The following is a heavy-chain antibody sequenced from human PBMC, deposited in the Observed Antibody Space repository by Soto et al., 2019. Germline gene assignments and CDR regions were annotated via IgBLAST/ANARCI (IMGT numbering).Heavy chain of an antibody. CDR2: ISYDGSNK. V-gene: IGHV3-30-3*01. CDR1: GFTFSSYA. J-gene: IGHJ3*02. Sequence: PGGSLRLSCAASGFTFSSYAMHWVRQAPGKGLEWVAVISYDGSNKYYADSVKGRFTISRDNAKNTLYLQMNSLRAEDTAVYYCARRSVAADAFDIWGQGTMVTVSS. CDR3: ARRSVAADAFDI. D-gene: IGHD2-15*01.